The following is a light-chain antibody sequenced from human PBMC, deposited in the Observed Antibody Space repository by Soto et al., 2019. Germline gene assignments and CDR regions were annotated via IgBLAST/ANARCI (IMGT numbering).Light chain of an antibody. CDR3: HQYGTSPRHT. Sequence: EIVLTQSPGTPSLSPGERATLSCRASQGVSNSYLAWYQQKPGQAPRLLIYGASSRATGIPDRFSGSRSGTDFTLTISRLEPEDFAVYYCHQYGTSPRHTFGQGTKLEIK. CDR1: QGVSNSY. CDR2: GAS. V-gene: IGKV3-20*01. J-gene: IGKJ2*01.